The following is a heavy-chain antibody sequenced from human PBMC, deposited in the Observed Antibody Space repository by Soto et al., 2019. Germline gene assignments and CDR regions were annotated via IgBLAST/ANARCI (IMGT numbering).Heavy chain of an antibody. Sequence: VESLKISCQGSGYSFTSYWIGWVRQMPGKGLEWMGIIYPGDSDARDSPSFQGQVTISADKSISTAYLQWSSLKASDTAMYYCARSGYYCSGGSCCSPYYCYGMDVWGQGTTVTVSS. CDR1: GYSFTSYW. CDR3: ARSGYYCSGGSCCSPYYCYGMDV. D-gene: IGHD2-15*01. CDR2: IYPGDSDA. J-gene: IGHJ6*02. V-gene: IGHV5-51*01.